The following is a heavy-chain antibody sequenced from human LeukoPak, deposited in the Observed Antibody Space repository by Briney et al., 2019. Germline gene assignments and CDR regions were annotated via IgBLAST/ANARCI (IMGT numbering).Heavy chain of an antibody. CDR3: ARHGLSGVSLRINWFDP. CDR2: ISYSAST. CDR1: GGSISSSSYY. J-gene: IGHJ5*02. V-gene: IGHV4-39*01. Sequence: SETLSLTCTVSGGSISSSSYYWGWIRQPPGKGLEWIGGISYSASTYYNPSLKSRVTIYVDTSKNQFSLKLSSVTAADTAVDYCARHGLSGVSLRINWFDPWGRGTLVTVSS. D-gene: IGHD1-26*01.